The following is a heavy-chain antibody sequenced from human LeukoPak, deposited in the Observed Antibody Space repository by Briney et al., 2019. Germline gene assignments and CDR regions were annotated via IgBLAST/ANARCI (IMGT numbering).Heavy chain of an antibody. V-gene: IGHV3-11*06. CDR2: ISSGSTYK. D-gene: IGHD3-16*01. J-gene: IGHJ4*02. CDR1: GFTFSDYY. CDR3: ARTGYGYNYFDY. Sequence: GGSLRLSCAASGFTFSDYYMSWIRQAPGKGLEWVSSISSGSTYKYYADSMKGRFTISRDNAKNSLYLQMNSLRAEDTAVYYCARTGYGYNYFDYWGQGTLVTVSS.